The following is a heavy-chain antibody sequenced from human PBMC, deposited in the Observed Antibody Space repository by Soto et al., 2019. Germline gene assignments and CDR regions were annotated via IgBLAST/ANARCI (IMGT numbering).Heavy chain of an antibody. V-gene: IGHV3-30*03. CDR2: ISYDGSNK. Sequence: GGSLRLSCAASGFTFSSYGMHWVRQAPGKGLEWVAVISYDGSNKYYADSVKGRFTISRDNSKNTLYLQMNSLRAEDTAVYYCATDRGGYCTNGVCSTSFGFDPWGQGTLVTVSS. J-gene: IGHJ5*02. CDR3: ATDRGGYCTNGVCSTSFGFDP. CDR1: GFTFSSYG. D-gene: IGHD2-8*01.